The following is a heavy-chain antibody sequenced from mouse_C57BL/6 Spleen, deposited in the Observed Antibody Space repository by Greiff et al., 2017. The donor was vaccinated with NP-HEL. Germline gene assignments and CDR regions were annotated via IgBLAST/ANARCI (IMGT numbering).Heavy chain of an antibody. Sequence: QVQLKQPGTELVKPGASVKLSCKASGYTFTSYWMHWVKQRPGQGLEWIGNINPSNGGTNYNEKFKSKATLTVDKSSSTAYMQLSSLTSEDSAVYYCAREGQDYYGSRRYAMDYWGQGTSVTVSS. D-gene: IGHD1-1*01. CDR1: GYTFTSYW. CDR3: AREGQDYYGSRRYAMDY. J-gene: IGHJ4*01. V-gene: IGHV1-53*01. CDR2: INPSNGGT.